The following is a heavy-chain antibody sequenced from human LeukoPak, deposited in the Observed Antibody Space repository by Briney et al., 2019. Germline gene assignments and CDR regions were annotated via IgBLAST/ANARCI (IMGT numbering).Heavy chain of an antibody. V-gene: IGHV3-23*01. J-gene: IGHJ4*02. D-gene: IGHD3-22*01. Sequence: PGGSLRLSCAASGFTFSSYAMSWVRQAPGKGLEWVSAISGRGGSTYYADSVKGRFTISRDNSKNTLYLQMNSLRAEDTAVYYCAKRPTYYYDSSGYVDYWGQGTLVTVSS. CDR3: AKRPTYYYDSSGYVDY. CDR2: ISGRGGST. CDR1: GFTFSSYA.